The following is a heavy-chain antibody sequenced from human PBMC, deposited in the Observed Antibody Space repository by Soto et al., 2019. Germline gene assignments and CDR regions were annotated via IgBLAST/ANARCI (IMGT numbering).Heavy chain of an antibody. CDR1: GGTFSSYT. J-gene: IGHJ3*02. Sequence: ASVKVSCKASGGTFSSYTISWVRQAPGQGLEWMGRINAVNGNTKYSQKFQGRVTITRDTSASTAYMELSSLRSEDTAVYYCARGSTIFGVVIGDAFDIWGQGTMVTVSS. CDR2: INAVNGNT. CDR3: ARGSTIFGVVIGDAFDI. D-gene: IGHD3-3*01. V-gene: IGHV1-3*01.